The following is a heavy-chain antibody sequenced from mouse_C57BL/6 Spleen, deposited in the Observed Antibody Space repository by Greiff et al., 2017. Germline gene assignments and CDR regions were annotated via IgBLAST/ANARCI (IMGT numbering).Heavy chain of an antibody. CDR1: GYSITSGYY. Sequence: EVQLQQSGADLVKPCQSLSLTCSVTGYSITSGYYWNWIRQFPGNKLEWMGYISYDGSNNYNPSLKNRISITRDTSTNQFYLKLKSVTTEDTATYYWARERRYDVYYVSYFDVGGTGTTVTVSS. CDR3: ARERRYDVYYVSYFDV. CDR2: ISYDGSN. D-gene: IGHD2-3*01. J-gene: IGHJ1*03. V-gene: IGHV3-6*01.